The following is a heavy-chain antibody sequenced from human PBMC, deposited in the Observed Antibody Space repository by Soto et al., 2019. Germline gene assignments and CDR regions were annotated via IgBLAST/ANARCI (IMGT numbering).Heavy chain of an antibody. CDR1: GGSIGNYF. CDR3: ARDPGSGSYYGWFDP. Sequence: SETLSLTCNVSGGSIGNYFWTWIRQPPGKGLEWIGYIYNSGSTIYNPSLKSRVTMSVDTSKNQFSLKLSSVTAADTAVYYCARDPGSGSYYGWFDPWGQGTLVTV. V-gene: IGHV4-59*01. J-gene: IGHJ5*02. D-gene: IGHD3-10*01. CDR2: IYNSGST.